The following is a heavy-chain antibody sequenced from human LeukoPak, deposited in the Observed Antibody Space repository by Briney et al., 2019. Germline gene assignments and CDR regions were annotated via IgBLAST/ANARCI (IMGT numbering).Heavy chain of an antibody. CDR3: ARASTEYAVTDCFDT. D-gene: IGHD4-17*01. CDR1: RWTLLQYT. J-gene: IGHJ5*02. CDR2: VNFGSSYI. V-gene: IGHV3-21*01. Sequence: GWALPVSCPACRWTLLQYTMNGLRPPAGKGRHGVDYVNFGSSYISYTDSLKGRVTISRDDAKSSVYLEMTSLRAEDTAVYFCARASTEYAVTDCFDTWGPGTLVTVSS.